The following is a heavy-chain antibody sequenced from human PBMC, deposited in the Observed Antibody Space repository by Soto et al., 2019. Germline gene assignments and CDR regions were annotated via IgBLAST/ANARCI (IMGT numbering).Heavy chain of an antibody. D-gene: IGHD4-17*01. CDR3: ARSLTTVLTMDV. Sequence: PSETLSLTCTVSGGSISSSSYYWGWIRQPPGKGMEWIGSIYYSGSTYYNPSLKSRVTISVDTSKNQFSLKLSSVTAADTAVYYCARSLTTVLTMDVWGQVTTVT. CDR2: IYYSGST. J-gene: IGHJ6*02. V-gene: IGHV4-39*01. CDR1: GGSISSSSYY.